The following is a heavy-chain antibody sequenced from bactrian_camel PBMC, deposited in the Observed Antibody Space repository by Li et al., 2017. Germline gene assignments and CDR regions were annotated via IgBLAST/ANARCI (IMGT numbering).Heavy chain of an antibody. D-gene: IGHD3*01. Sequence: HVQLVESGGGSVQAGGTLRLSCTASGLTYSRICMAWFRQAPGQEREGVAEIDRDGTITYADSVKGRFTISKDSANTRLYLQMNSLKPEDTAMYYCAAEEPSRWRGYCLNDYNYWGQGTQVTVS. CDR3: AAEEPSRWRGYCLNDYNY. CDR2: IDRDGTI. J-gene: IGHJ4*01. CDR1: GLTYSRIC. V-gene: IGHV3S55*01.